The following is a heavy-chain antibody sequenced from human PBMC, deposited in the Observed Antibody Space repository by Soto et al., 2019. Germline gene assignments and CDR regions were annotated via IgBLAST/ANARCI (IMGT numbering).Heavy chain of an antibody. Sequence: SETLSLTCAVSGGSISSGGYSWSWIRQPPGKGLEWIAYIYHSGSTYYNPSLKSRVTISVDRSKNQFSLKLSSVTAADTAVYYCARASTTVTTLDYWGQGTLVTV. D-gene: IGHD4-17*01. CDR2: IYHSGST. V-gene: IGHV4-30-2*01. CDR3: ARASTTVTTLDY. CDR1: GGSISSGGYS. J-gene: IGHJ4*02.